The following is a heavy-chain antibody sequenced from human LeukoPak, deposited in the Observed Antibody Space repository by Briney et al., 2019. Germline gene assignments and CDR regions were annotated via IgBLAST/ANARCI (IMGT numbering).Heavy chain of an antibody. V-gene: IGHV4-59*01. Sequence: SETLSLTCAFSGSSINSYYWSWIRQPPGKGLEWIGYNYYGGPTNSNPSLKSRVTISVDTSKNQFSLKLTSVTAADTAVYYCARAVHSSSALDYWGQGILVTVSS. CDR2: NYYGGPT. CDR3: ARAVHSSSALDY. CDR1: GSSINSYY. D-gene: IGHD6-13*01. J-gene: IGHJ4*02.